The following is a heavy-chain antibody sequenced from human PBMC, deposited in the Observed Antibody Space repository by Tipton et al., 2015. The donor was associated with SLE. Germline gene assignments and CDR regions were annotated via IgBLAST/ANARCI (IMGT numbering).Heavy chain of an antibody. V-gene: IGHV3-74*01. CDR2: INSDGSST. Sequence: SLRLSCAASGFTFSSYWMHWVRQAPGKGLVWVSRINSDGSSTSYADSVKGRFTISRDNAKNTLYLQMNSLRAEDTAVYYCARGNGYSTKDYYYGMDVWGQGTTVTVSS. J-gene: IGHJ6*02. D-gene: IGHD6-13*01. CDR3: ARGNGYSTKDYYYGMDV. CDR1: GFTFSSYW.